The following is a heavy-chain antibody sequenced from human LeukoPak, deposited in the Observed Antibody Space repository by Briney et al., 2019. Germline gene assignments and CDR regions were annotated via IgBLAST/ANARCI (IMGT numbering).Heavy chain of an antibody. J-gene: IGHJ4*02. CDR3: ARDDNNYGVY. CDR1: GFTFSSYS. V-gene: IGHV3-48*01. D-gene: IGHD5-24*01. Sequence: GGSLRLSCAASGFTFSSYSMNWVRQAPGKGLEWVSFISSRGSTIYYADSLKGRFTISRDNAKNSLYLQMNSLRAEDTAVYYCARDDNNYGVYWGEGTLCTVSS. CDR2: ISSRGSTI.